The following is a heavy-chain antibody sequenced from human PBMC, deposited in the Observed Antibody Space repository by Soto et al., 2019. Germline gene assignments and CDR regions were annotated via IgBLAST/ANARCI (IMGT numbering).Heavy chain of an antibody. D-gene: IGHD3-10*01. CDR1: GYTFTSYY. J-gene: IGHJ4*02. CDR2: INPSGGST. Sequence: GASVKVSCKASGYTFTSYYMHWVRQAPGQGLEWMGIINPSGGSTSYAQKFQGRVTMTRDTSTSTVYMELSSLRSEDTAVYYCARDRGAPPMVRGALDYWGQGTLVTVSS. CDR3: ARDRGAPPMVRGALDY. V-gene: IGHV1-46*01.